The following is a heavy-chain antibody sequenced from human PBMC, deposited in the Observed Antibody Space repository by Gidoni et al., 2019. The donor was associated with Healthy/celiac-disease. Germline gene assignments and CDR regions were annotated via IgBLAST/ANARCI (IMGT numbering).Heavy chain of an antibody. CDR2: IIPILGIA. J-gene: IGHJ6*02. V-gene: IGHV1-69*04. Sequence: QVQLVQSGAEGKKPGSSVKVSCTASGGTFRRDAISWVRQAPGQGLEWMGRIIPILGIANYAQKFQGIVTITADKSTSTAYMELSSLRSEDTAVYYCARDGGSTPGNYYYYGIDVWGQGTTVTVSS. CDR3: ARDGGSTPGNYYYYGIDV. CDR1: GGTFRRDA. D-gene: IGHD2-15*01.